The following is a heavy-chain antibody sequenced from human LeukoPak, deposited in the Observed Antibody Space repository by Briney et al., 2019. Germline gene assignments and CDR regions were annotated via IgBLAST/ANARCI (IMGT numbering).Heavy chain of an antibody. J-gene: IGHJ4*02. CDR1: GFTVSSNY. V-gene: IGHV3-66*01. CDR3: ARDPTGIAAAYGGFDY. D-gene: IGHD6-13*01. Sequence: PGGSPRLSCAASGFTVSSNYMSWVRQAPGKGLEWVSVIYSGGSTYYADSVKGRFTISRDNSKNTLYLQMNSLRAEDTAVYYCARDPTGIAAAYGGFDYWGQGTLVTVSS. CDR2: IYSGGST.